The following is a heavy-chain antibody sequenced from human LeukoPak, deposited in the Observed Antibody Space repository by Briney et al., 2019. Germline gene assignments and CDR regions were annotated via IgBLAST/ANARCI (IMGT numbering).Heavy chain of an antibody. CDR2: INPNSGGT. D-gene: IGHD3-9*01. Sequence: ASVKVSCKASGYTFTGYYMHWVREAPGQGLEWMGWINPNSGGTNYAQKFQGRVTMTRDTSISTAYMELSRLRSGDTAVYYCARAAYILTGHNKVWFDPWGQGTLVTVSS. CDR3: ARAAYILTGHNKVWFDP. J-gene: IGHJ5*02. V-gene: IGHV1-2*02. CDR1: GYTFTGYY.